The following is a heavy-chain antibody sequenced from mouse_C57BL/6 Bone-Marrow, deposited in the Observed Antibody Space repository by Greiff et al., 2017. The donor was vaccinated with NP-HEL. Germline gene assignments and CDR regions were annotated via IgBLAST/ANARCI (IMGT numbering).Heavy chain of an antibody. CDR2: IWSGGST. V-gene: IGHV2-2*01. Sequence: QVQLQQSGPGLVQPSQSLSITCTVSGFSLTSYGVHWVRQSPGKGLEWLGVIWSGGSTDYNAAFISRLSISKDNSKSQVFFKMNSLQADDTAIYYCASYSNYGDYYAMDYWGQGTSVTVSS. CDR1: GFSLTSYG. CDR3: ASYSNYGDYYAMDY. D-gene: IGHD2-5*01. J-gene: IGHJ4*01.